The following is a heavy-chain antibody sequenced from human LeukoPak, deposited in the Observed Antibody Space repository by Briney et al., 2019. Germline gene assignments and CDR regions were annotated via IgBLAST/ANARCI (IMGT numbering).Heavy chain of an antibody. D-gene: IGHD3-22*01. J-gene: IGHJ3*02. CDR3: AKDDYYDSSGYLPYVGAFDI. Sequence: PGGSLRLSCAASGFTFSSYAMSWVRQAPGKGLEWVSAISGSGGSTYYADSVKGRFTISRDNSKNTLYLQMNSLRAEDTAVYYCAKDDYYDSSGYLPYVGAFDIWGQGTMVTVSS. CDR1: GFTFSSYA. CDR2: ISGSGGST. V-gene: IGHV3-23*01.